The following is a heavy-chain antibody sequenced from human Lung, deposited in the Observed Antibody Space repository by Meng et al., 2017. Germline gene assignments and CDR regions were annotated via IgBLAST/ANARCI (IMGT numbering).Heavy chain of an antibody. CDR1: GGSFRSSPW. D-gene: IGHD1-26*01. CDR3: VGYSGRFSIHFDY. Sequence: QVHLVESGPGLVKPSGTLSLTCAFSGGSFRSSPWWTWFRKPPGKGLQWIGEFSYTGSINYNPSLESRLSMSIDEAKNHISLTLTSVTAADTAVYYCVGYSGRFSIHFDYWGQGALVTVSS. V-gene: IGHV4-4*02. J-gene: IGHJ4*02. CDR2: FSYTGSI.